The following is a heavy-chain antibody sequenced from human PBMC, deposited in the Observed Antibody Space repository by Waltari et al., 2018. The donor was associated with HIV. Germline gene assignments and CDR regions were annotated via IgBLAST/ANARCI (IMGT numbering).Heavy chain of an antibody. Sequence: EVQLVESGGGLVQPGGSLRPSCAASGFSFSSYWLYWVCQAQGRGLLSISRSNPDETSERYADSLKGRFTISRDNAKNTVYLHMNRLRPEDTAVYYCASFLYDTSGYQYWCSNYVDNWGQGTLVTVSS. CDR2: SNPDETSE. CDR3: ASFLYDTSGYQYWCSNYVDN. CDR1: GFSFSSYW. V-gene: IGHV3-74*01. D-gene: IGHD3-22*01. J-gene: IGHJ4*02.